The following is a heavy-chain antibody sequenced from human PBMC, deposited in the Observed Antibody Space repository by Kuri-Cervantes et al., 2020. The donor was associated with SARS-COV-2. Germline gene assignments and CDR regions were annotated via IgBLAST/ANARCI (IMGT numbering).Heavy chain of an antibody. CDR3: ARATSFTSIYYYFDS. Sequence: GSLRLSCAVSGGSISSYYWTWVRQPPGKGLEFIGHIYYNGNGYNPSLESRVTMSLDTSRNQFSLRLTSVTPADTAVYYCARATSFTSIYYYFDSWGQGNLVTVSS. J-gene: IGHJ4*02. CDR2: IYYNGNG. V-gene: IGHV4-59*01. D-gene: IGHD2-2*01. CDR1: GGSISSYY.